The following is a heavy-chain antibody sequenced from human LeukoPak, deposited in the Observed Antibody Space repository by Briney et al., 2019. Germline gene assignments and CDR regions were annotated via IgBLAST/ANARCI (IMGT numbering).Heavy chain of an antibody. CDR1: GGTFSSYA. CDR3: ARGAVLRFLEWSSSYFDY. CDR2: IIPIFGTA. V-gene: IGHV1-69*01. Sequence: SVKVSCMASGGTFSSYAISWVRQAPGQGLEWMGGIIPIFGTANYAQKFQGRVTITADESTSTAYMELSSLRSEDTAVYYCARGAVLRFLEWSSSYFDYWGQGTLVTVSS. D-gene: IGHD3-3*01. J-gene: IGHJ4*02.